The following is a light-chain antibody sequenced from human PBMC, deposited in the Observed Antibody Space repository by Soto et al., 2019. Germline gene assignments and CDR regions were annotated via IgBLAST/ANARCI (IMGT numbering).Light chain of an antibody. J-gene: IGKJ1*01. V-gene: IGKV3-20*01. CDR3: QQYNNWPKT. CDR2: GAS. CDR1: QSVSSNY. Sequence: EIVLTQSPATLSLSPGERATLSCRASQSVSSNYLAWYQQKPGQAPRLLIYGASNRDTGIPDRFSGSGSGTDFTLTISRLESEDFAVYYCQQYNNWPKTFGQGTKVDIK.